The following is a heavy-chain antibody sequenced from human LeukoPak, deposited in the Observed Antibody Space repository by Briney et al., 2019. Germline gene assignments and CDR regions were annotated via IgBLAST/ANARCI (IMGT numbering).Heavy chain of an antibody. V-gene: IGHV4-61*10. D-gene: IGHD1-14*01. CDR3: ARTGSTGGY. CDR1: GASVSGGNYY. J-gene: IGHJ4*02. Sequence: PSETLSLTCTVSGASVSGGNYYCSWTRQSAGKGLDWIGYIHYNRSTVYSPSLKSRVTMSIDTSKNQFSLNLSSVTAADTAVYYCARTGSTGGYWGQGTLVTVSS. CDR2: IHYNRST.